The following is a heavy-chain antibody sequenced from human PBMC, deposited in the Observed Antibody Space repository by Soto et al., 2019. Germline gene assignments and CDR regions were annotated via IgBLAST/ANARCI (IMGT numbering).Heavy chain of an antibody. V-gene: IGHV3-30*18. Sequence: QVQLVESGGGVVQPGRSLRLSCAPSGLTFSAAGMHWVRQAPGKGLEWVAFIANDGRSESYADSVKGRFTISRDNSQNRLYLQMNGLRAEDTAVYYCAKDKGRTAIDYWGQGTLVSVSS. CDR1: GLTFSAAG. J-gene: IGHJ4*02. CDR3: AKDKGRTAIDY. CDR2: IANDGRSE.